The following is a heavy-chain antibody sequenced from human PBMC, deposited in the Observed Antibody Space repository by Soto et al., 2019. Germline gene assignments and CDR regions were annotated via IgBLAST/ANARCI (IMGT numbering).Heavy chain of an antibody. Sequence: SETLSLTCTVSGGSISSYYWSWIRQPPGKGLEWIGYIYYSGSTNYNPSLKSRVTISVDTSKNQFSLKLSSVTAADTAVYYCASEPMVRGGGWFDPWGQGTLVTVSS. CDR2: IYYSGST. CDR3: ASEPMVRGGGWFDP. V-gene: IGHV4-59*01. J-gene: IGHJ5*02. D-gene: IGHD3-10*01. CDR1: GGSISSYY.